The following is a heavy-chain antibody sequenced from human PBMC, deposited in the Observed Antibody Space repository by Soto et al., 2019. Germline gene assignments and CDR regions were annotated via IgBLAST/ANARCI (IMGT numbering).Heavy chain of an antibody. V-gene: IGHV3-23*01. CDR2: ISGSGGST. CDR1: GFTFSSYA. CDR3: AKAAYRTPRDYYYYMDV. J-gene: IGHJ6*03. D-gene: IGHD1-1*01. Sequence: GGSLRLSCAASGFTFSSYAMSWVRQAPGKGLEWVSAISGSGGSTYYADSVKGRFTISRDNSKNTLYLQMNSLRAEDTAVYYCAKAAYRTPRDYYYYMDVWGKGTTVTVSS.